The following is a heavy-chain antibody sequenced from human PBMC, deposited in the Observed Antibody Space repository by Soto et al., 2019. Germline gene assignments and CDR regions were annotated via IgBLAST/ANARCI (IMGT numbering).Heavy chain of an antibody. V-gene: IGHV3-23*01. Sequence: PVGSLRLSCAASGFTFSSYAMSWVRQAPGKGLEWVSAISGSGGSTYYADSVKGRFTISRDNSKNTLYLQMNSLRAEDTAVYYCAKRTYYDFWSGYPYYYGMDVWGQGTTVTVSS. CDR3: AKRTYYDFWSGYPYYYGMDV. D-gene: IGHD3-3*01. CDR1: GFTFSSYA. J-gene: IGHJ6*02. CDR2: ISGSGGST.